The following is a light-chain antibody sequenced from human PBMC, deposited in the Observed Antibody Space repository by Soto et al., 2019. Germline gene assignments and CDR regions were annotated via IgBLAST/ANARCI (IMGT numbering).Light chain of an antibody. CDR2: AAS. CDR1: QSISSY. V-gene: IGKV1-39*01. J-gene: IGKJ1*01. CDR3: QQSYSALWT. Sequence: DIQMTQSPSSLSASVGDRVTITCRASQSISSYLNWYQQKPGKAPKLLIYAASSLQSGVPSGFSGSGSGTDFTLTISSLQPEDFATYYCQQSYSALWTFGQGTKVEIK.